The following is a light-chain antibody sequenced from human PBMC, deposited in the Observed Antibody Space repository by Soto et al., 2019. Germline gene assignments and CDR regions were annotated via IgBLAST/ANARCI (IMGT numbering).Light chain of an antibody. CDR1: QDISNY. Sequence: DIQMTQSPSSLSASIGDRVTITCRASQDISNYLAWYQQKAGKVPKLLIYAASTLQSGVPSRFSGSRSETEFTLSISSLQPEDVATYYCQKYNSVPQSFGPGTKVDIK. CDR3: QKYNSVPQS. V-gene: IGKV1-27*01. J-gene: IGKJ3*01. CDR2: AAS.